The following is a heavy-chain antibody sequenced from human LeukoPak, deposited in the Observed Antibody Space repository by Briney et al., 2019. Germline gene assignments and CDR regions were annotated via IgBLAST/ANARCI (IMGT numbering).Heavy chain of an antibody. CDR1: GFTFSSHD. CDR2: IGTAGDT. D-gene: IGHD5-18*01. V-gene: IGHV3-13*01. CDR3: ASSVDTAMVPDY. Sequence: GGSLRLSCAASGFTFSSHDMHWVRQATGKGLEWVSTIGTAGDTYYPGSVKGRFTISRDNSKNTLYLQMNSLRAEDTAVYYCASSVDTAMVPDYWGQGTLVTVSS. J-gene: IGHJ4*02.